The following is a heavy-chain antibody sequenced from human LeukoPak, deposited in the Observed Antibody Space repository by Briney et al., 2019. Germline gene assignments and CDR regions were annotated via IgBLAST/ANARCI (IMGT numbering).Heavy chain of an antibody. J-gene: IGHJ3*02. CDR1: GFTFSRYS. Sequence: GGSLRLSCAASGFTFSRYSMNWVRQAPGKGLEWVSYISSSSSYIYYADSVKGRFTISRDNAKNSLYLQMNSLRAEDTTVYYCARHKYYDRGPGAFYIWGQGTMVTVSS. D-gene: IGHD3-22*01. CDR2: ISSSSSYI. V-gene: IGHV3-21*01. CDR3: ARHKYYDRGPGAFYI.